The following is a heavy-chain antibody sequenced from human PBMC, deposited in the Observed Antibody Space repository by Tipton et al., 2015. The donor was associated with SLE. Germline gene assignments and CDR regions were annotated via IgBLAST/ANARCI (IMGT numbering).Heavy chain of an antibody. J-gene: IGHJ5*02. Sequence: TLSLTCTVSGDSISSGSYYWTWIRQPAGKGLEWIGRIFSKGSTNSNLSLKSRVTISADTSKNQFSLKLSSVTAADTAVYYCARTSDRALENWFDPWGQGTLVTVSS. V-gene: IGHV4-61*02. CDR1: GDSISSGSYY. CDR2: IFSKGST. CDR3: ARTSDRALENWFDP. D-gene: IGHD1-1*01.